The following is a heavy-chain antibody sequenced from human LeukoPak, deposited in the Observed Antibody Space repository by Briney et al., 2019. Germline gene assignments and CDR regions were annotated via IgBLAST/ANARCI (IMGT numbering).Heavy chain of an antibody. J-gene: IGHJ4*02. Sequence: SGRSLRLSCAASGFTFSSYGMHWVRQAPGKGLEWVAVIWYDGSNKYYADSVKGRFTISRDNSKNTLYLQMNSLKTEDTGVYYCATASSGLFYWGQGTLVTVSS. D-gene: IGHD3-16*01. V-gene: IGHV3-33*01. CDR1: GFTFSSYG. CDR2: IWYDGSNK. CDR3: ATASSGLFY.